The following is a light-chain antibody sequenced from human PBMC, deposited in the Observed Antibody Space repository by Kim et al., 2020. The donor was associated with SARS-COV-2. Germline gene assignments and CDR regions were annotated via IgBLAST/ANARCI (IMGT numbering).Light chain of an antibody. CDR2: DAS. V-gene: IGKV1D-13*01. J-gene: IGKJ5*01. Sequence: SLSASVGDRVTITCRASQGISSALAWYQQKPGKAPKLLIYDASRLESGVPSRFSGSGSGTDFTLTISSLQPEDFATYYCQQFNNYFGQGTRLEIK. CDR3: QQFNNY. CDR1: QGISSA.